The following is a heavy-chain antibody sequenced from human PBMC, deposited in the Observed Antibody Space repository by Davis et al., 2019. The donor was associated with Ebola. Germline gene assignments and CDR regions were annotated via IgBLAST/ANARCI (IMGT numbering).Heavy chain of an antibody. CDR3: ARNRGSSWYNWFDP. V-gene: IGHV4-59*01. CDR1: GGSISGYY. Sequence: MPSETLSLTCSVSGGSISGYYWSWVRQPPGKGLEWIGYIYYSGSTHYNPSLRSRVTISIDMSKKQFSLNLNSVTAADTAVYYCARNRGSSWYNWFDPWDQGTLVTVSS. CDR2: IYYSGST. D-gene: IGHD6-13*01. J-gene: IGHJ5*02.